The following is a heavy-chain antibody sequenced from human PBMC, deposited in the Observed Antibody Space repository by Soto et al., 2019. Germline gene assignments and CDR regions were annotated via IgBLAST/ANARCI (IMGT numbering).Heavy chain of an antibody. CDR1: GFTFSSYA. Sequence: GGSLRLSCAASGFTFSSYAMSWVRQAPGKGLEWVSAISGSGGSTYYADSVKGRFTISRDNSKNTRYLQMNSLRAEDKAVYYCAKDRPSSYDYIWGSYRYTPTFDYWGQGTLVTVSS. CDR3: AKDRPSSYDYIWGSYRYTPTFDY. CDR2: ISGSGGST. V-gene: IGHV3-23*01. J-gene: IGHJ4*02. D-gene: IGHD3-16*02.